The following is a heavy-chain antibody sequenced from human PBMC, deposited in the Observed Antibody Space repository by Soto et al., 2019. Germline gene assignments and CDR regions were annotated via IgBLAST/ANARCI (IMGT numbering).Heavy chain of an antibody. V-gene: IGHV4-30-2*01. CDR3: ARGPPLGY. CDR1: GGSISSGGYS. Sequence: SETLSLTCAVSGGSISSGGYSWSWIRQPPGKGLECIGYIYHSRSTYYNPSLKSRVTISVDRSKNQFSLKLSSVTAAATAVYYCARGPPLGYWGQGTLVTVSS. J-gene: IGHJ4*02. CDR2: IYHSRST.